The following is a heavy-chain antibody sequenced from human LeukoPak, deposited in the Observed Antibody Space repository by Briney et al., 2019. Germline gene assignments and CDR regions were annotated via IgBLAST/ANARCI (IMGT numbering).Heavy chain of an antibody. Sequence: GGSLRLSCAASGFTFDDYGMSWVRHAPGKGLEWVSGINWNGDNTNYADSLKGRFTISRDNAKNSLYLQMNSLRAEDTALYYCARGSTHYDVLTGYHYYFDYWSQGTLVTVSS. CDR2: INWNGDNT. V-gene: IGHV3-20*04. D-gene: IGHD3-9*01. J-gene: IGHJ4*02. CDR3: ARGSTHYDVLTGYHYYFDY. CDR1: GFTFDDYG.